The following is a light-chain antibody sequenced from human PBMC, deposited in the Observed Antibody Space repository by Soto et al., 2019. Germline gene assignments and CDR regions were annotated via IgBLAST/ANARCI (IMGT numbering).Light chain of an antibody. Sequence: DMQMTQSPSSLSASVGDRVSITCRSSQNISNYLHWYQQRPGKAPKLLIYAASNLRSGVPSRFSGSGSGTDFTLPISSLQSEDFATNYCQQSYSIPRLTFGPGTRVEIK. CDR2: AAS. CDR3: QQSYSIPRLT. V-gene: IGKV1-39*01. CDR1: QNISNY. J-gene: IGKJ3*01.